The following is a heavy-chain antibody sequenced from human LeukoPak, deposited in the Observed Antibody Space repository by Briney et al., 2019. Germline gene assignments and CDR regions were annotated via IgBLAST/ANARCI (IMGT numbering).Heavy chain of an antibody. D-gene: IGHD2-2*01. CDR1: GDSISGYF. J-gene: IGHJ3*02. Sequence: SETLSLTCTVSGDSISGYFWSWIRQTPGKGLEWIGYVHYSGATNYNPSLKNRITISVDTSKNQFSLKLSSVTAADTAVYYCARGVLVCSSTSCYADIGAFDIWGQGTMVTVSS. CDR3: ARGVLVCSSTSCYADIGAFDI. V-gene: IGHV4-59*08. CDR2: VHYSGAT.